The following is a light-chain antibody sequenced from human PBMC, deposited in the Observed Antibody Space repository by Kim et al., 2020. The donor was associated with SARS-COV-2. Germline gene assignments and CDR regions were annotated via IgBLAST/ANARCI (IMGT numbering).Light chain of an antibody. V-gene: IGLV1-44*01. CDR2: TTN. CDR3: AAWDDSLNGPL. Sequence: GQRVTISWSGSSSNIGSNTVSWYQQLPGTAPKLLIYTTNQRPSGVPDRFSGSKSGTSASLAISGLQSEDEADYYCAAWDDSLNGPLFGGGTQLTVL. J-gene: IGLJ7*01. CDR1: SSNIGSNT.